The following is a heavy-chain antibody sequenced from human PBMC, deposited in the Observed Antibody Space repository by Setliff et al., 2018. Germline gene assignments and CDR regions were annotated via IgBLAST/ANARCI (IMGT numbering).Heavy chain of an antibody. CDR1: GYNFITTG. D-gene: IGHD2-21*01. CDR2: ISPYNGNT. Sequence: ASVKVSCKTSGYNFITTGISWVRQAPGQGPEWMGCISPYNGNTNYAQKFQDRVTMTTDTSTATVYMELRSLTSDDTAVYYCTRSRAPSVVLAADFDFWGQGTPVTVSS. CDR3: TRSRAPSVVLAADFDF. V-gene: IGHV1-18*01. J-gene: IGHJ4*02.